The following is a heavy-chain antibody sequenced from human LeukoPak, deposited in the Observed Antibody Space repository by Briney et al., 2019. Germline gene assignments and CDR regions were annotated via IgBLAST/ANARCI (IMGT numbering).Heavy chain of an antibody. CDR2: ISYDGSNK. CDR1: GFTFSIYG. D-gene: IGHD3-22*01. V-gene: IGHV3-30*18. Sequence: AGGSLRLSCAASGFTFSIYGMHWVRQAPGKGLEWVAVISYDGSNKYYADSVKGRFTISRDNSKNTLYLQMNSLRAEDTAVYYCAKDFLRYYYDSSGFDYWGQGTLVTVSS. J-gene: IGHJ4*02. CDR3: AKDFLRYYYDSSGFDY.